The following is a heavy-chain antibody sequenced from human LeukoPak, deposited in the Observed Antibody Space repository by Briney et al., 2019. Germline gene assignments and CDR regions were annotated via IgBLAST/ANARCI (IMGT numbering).Heavy chain of an antibody. D-gene: IGHD3-22*01. J-gene: IGHJ5*02. CDR2: IYTSGST. Sequence: SQTLSLTCTVSGGSISSGSYYWSWIRQPAGTGLEWIGRIYTSGSTNYNPSLKSRVTISRDTSKNQFSLKPSSVTAADTAVYYCARDGISMIAWGQGTLVTVSS. V-gene: IGHV4-61*02. CDR3: ARDGISMIA. CDR1: GGSISSGSYY.